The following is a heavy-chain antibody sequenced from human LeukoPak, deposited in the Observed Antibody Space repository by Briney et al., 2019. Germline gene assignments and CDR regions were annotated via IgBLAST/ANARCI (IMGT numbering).Heavy chain of an antibody. D-gene: IGHD3-22*01. V-gene: IGHV4-31*03. J-gene: IGHJ4*02. CDR2: IYYSGNT. CDR1: GGSINSDTYY. CDR3: ARTYYYDSSGYYSHIDY. Sequence: PSETLSLTCTVSGGSINSDTYYWTWIRQHPGKGLEWIGYIYYSGNTYYNPSLKSRVTISIDTSKSQFSLKLSSVTAADTAVYYCARTYYYDSSGYYSHIDYWGQGTLVTVSS.